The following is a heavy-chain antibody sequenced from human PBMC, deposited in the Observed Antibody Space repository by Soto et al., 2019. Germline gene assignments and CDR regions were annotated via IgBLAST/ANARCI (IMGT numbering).Heavy chain of an antibody. CDR2: ISSSSSSI. V-gene: IGHV3-11*01. Sequence: LRLSCAASGFTFSDYYMSWIRQAPGKGLEWVSYISSSSSSIYYADSVKGRFTISRDNAKNSLYLQMNSLRAEDTAVYYCARKYYYDSSGYLFWGQGTLVTVSS. J-gene: IGHJ4*02. CDR1: GFTFSDYY. CDR3: ARKYYYDSSGYLF. D-gene: IGHD3-22*01.